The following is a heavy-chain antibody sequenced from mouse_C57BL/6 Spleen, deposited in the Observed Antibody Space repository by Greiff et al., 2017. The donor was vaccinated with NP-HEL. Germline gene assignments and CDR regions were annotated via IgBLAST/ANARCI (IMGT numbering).Heavy chain of an antibody. D-gene: IGHD1-1*01. J-gene: IGHJ3*01. V-gene: IGHV1-61*01. Sequence: QVQLQQSGAELVRPGSSVKLSCKASGYTFTSYWMDWVKQRPGQGLEWIGNIYPSDSETHYNQKFKDKATLTVDKSSSTAYMQLSSLTSEDSAVYYCARLDYYGSSSFAYWGQGTLVTVSA. CDR2: IYPSDSET. CDR1: GYTFTSYW. CDR3: ARLDYYGSSSFAY.